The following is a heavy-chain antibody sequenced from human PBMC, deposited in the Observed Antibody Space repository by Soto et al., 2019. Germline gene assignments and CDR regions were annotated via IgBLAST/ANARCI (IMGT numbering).Heavy chain of an antibody. J-gene: IGHJ3*02. D-gene: IGHD5-12*01. CDR3: ARLPSRDGYNRDAFDI. V-gene: IGHV4-39*01. CDR2: IYYSGST. CDR1: GGSISSSSYY. Sequence: QLQLQESGPGLVKPSETLSLTCTVSGGSISSSSYYWGWIRQPPGKGLEWIGSIYYSGSTYYNPSLKSRVTISVDTSKNQFSLKLSSVTAADTAVYYCARLPSRDGYNRDAFDIWGQGTMVTVSS.